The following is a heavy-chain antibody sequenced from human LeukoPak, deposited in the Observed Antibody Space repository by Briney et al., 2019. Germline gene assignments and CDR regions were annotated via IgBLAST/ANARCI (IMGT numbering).Heavy chain of an antibody. Sequence: GGSLRLSCAASGFRFSIYAMSWVRQAPGRGLEWVSGISRSGDSTYYAGSVKGRFTISRDNSKNTLYLQMNSLRAEDTAVYYCAKSAGYCSSPSCEIDYWGQGTLVTVYS. CDR2: ISRSGDST. D-gene: IGHD2-2*01. CDR3: AKSAGYCSSPSCEIDY. J-gene: IGHJ4*02. CDR1: GFRFSIYA. V-gene: IGHV3-23*01.